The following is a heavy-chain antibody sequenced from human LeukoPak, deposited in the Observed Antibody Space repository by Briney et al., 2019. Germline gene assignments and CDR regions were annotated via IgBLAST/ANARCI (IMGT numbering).Heavy chain of an antibody. V-gene: IGHV4-59*01. Sequence: SETLSPTCTVSGGSISSYYWNWIRQPPGKGLEWIGFIYSSGSTNYNPSLKSRVTISVDTSKNQFSLKVRSVTDADTAVYHCARGGSSSWRIGYYFDFWGQGTLVTVSS. CDR1: GGSISSYY. J-gene: IGHJ4*02. CDR2: IYSSGST. D-gene: IGHD6-13*01. CDR3: ARGGSSSWRIGYYFDF.